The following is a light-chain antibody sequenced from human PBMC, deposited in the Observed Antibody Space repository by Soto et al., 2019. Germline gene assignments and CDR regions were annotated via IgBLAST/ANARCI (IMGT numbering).Light chain of an antibody. CDR2: GAS. Sequence: EIVLTQSPGTLSMSPGERATLSCRASLSLSSSYIAWYQQKPGQAPRLLIYGASSRATGIPDRFSGSGSGTEFTLTITRLEPEDFAVYHCQQYGNSPWTFGPGTKVDIK. J-gene: IGKJ1*01. CDR3: QQYGNSPWT. V-gene: IGKV3-20*01. CDR1: LSLSSSY.